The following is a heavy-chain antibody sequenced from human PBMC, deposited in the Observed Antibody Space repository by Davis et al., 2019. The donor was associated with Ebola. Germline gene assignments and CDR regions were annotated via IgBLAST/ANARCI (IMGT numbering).Heavy chain of an antibody. J-gene: IGHJ3*01. CDR3: AKPTLGCNTTSCYSDAFDV. Sequence: GGSLRLSCAASGFSFRVYWMSWVRQAPGKGLEWISTISGSGGTTYYADSVRGRFTISRDNSKDPLYLQMNSLRGEDTALYYCAKPTLGCNTTSCYSDAFDVWGQGTMVTVSS. V-gene: IGHV3-23*01. CDR2: ISGSGGTT. D-gene: IGHD2-2*01. CDR1: GFSFRVYW.